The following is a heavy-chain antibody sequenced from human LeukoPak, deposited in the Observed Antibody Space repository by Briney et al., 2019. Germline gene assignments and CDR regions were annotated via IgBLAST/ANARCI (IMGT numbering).Heavy chain of an antibody. J-gene: IGHJ4*02. CDR3: AIVGAWGIFDY. Sequence: GASVKVSCKASGGTFSSYAISWVRQAPGQGLEWMGRIIPILGIANYAQKFQGRVTITADKSTSTAYMELSSLRSEDTAVYYCAIVGAWGIFDYWGQGTLVTVSP. D-gene: IGHD1-26*01. CDR2: IIPILGIA. CDR1: GGTFSSYA. V-gene: IGHV1-69*04.